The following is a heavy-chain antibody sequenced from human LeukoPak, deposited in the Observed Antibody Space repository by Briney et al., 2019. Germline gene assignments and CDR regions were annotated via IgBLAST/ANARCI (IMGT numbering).Heavy chain of an antibody. CDR2: INHDGSDT. V-gene: IGHV3-74*01. Sequence: PGGSLRLSCAASGFTFKLYWMHWVRQVPGRGPVWVSRINHDGSDTIYADSVRGRFTISRDDAKNTLYLQMNNLRAEDTAVYYCARDFSVAGPWGQGTLVTVSS. CDR1: GFTFKLYW. D-gene: IGHD6-19*01. J-gene: IGHJ5*02. CDR3: ARDFSVAGP.